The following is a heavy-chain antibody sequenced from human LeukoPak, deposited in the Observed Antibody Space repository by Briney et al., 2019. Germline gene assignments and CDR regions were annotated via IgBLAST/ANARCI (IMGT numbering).Heavy chain of an antibody. V-gene: IGHV1-2*02. CDR2: INPNSGGT. CDR1: GYTFTCYY. Sequence: ASVKVSCKASGYTFTCYYIHWVRQAPGQGLGWMGWINPNSGGTNYAQNFQGRVTMTRDTSISTAYMELSRLRSDDTAVYYCAREFSGSYNDAFDIWGQGTMVTVSS. CDR3: AREFSGSYNDAFDI. D-gene: IGHD1-26*01. J-gene: IGHJ3*02.